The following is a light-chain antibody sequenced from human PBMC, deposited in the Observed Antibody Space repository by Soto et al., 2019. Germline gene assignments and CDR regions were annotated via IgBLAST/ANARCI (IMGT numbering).Light chain of an antibody. CDR3: QSYDATNQV. CDR1: SGSIASNY. CDR2: EDY. V-gene: IGLV6-57*01. J-gene: IGLJ3*02. Sequence: NFMLTQPHSVSGSPGKTVTISCTRSSGSIASNYVQWYQQRPGSSPTTVIYEDYQRPSGVPDRFSGSIDSSSNSASLTISGLETEDEADYYCQSYDATNQVFGGGTKLTVL.